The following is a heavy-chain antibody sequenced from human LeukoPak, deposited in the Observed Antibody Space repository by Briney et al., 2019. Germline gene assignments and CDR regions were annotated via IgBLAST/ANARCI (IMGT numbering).Heavy chain of an antibody. D-gene: IGHD6-19*01. V-gene: IGHV3-7*01. J-gene: IGHJ4*02. CDR3: ARDWKSSGWYGAWWEVGAENQYYFDY. Sequence: GGSLRLSCAASGFTFSDYYMSWIRQAPGKGLEWVANIKQDGSEKYYVDSVKGRFTISRDNAKNSLYLQMNSLRAEDTAVYYCARDWKSSGWYGAWWEVGAENQYYFDYWGQGTLVTVSS. CDR1: GFTFSDYY. CDR2: IKQDGSEK.